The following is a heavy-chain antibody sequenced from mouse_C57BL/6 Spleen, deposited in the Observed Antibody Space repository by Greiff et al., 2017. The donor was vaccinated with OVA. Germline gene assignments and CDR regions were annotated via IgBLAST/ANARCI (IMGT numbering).Heavy chain of an antibody. Sequence: QVQLKQPGAELVMPGASVKLSCKASGYTFTSYWMHWVKQRPGQGLAWIGEIDPSDSYTNYNQKFKGKSTLTVDKSSSTAYMQLSSLTSEDSAVYYGARNYYGIDYFDYWGQGTTLTVSS. D-gene: IGHD1-1*01. CDR3: ARNYYGIDYFDY. CDR1: GYTFTSYW. V-gene: IGHV1-69*01. CDR2: IDPSDSYT. J-gene: IGHJ2*01.